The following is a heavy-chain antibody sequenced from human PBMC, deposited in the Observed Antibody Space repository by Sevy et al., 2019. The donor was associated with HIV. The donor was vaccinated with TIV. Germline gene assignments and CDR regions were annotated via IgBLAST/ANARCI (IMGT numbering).Heavy chain of an antibody. CDR3: ARDAVEMASIPDFYYYYYMDV. Sequence: SETLSLTCTVSGGSISSYNYYWSWIRQPAGKGLEWIGRVYTTGSTNYNPSLKSRVTISVDTSKNQFSLELSSVTAADTAVYYCARDAVEMASIPDFYYYYYMDVWGKGTTVTVSS. J-gene: IGHJ6*03. D-gene: IGHD2-21*01. CDR1: GGSISSYNYY. CDR2: VYTTGST. V-gene: IGHV4-61*02.